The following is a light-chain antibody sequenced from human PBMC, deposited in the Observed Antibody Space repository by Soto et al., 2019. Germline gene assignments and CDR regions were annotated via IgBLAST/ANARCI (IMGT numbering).Light chain of an antibody. J-gene: IGKJ1*01. V-gene: IGKV3-15*01. Sequence: EIVMTQSPATLSVSPGERATLSCRASQSVSSNLAWYQKKPGQAPRLLIYGASTRATGIPTRFSGSGSGTEFTLTISRLQAEAVEVYYWQQNNTWWTFGQGTRVEIK. CDR2: GAS. CDR1: QSVSSN. CDR3: QQNNTWWT.